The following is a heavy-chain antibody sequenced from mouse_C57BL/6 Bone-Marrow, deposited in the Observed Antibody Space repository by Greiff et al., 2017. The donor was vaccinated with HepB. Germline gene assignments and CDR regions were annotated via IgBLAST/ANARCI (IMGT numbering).Heavy chain of an antibody. D-gene: IGHD1-1*01. Sequence: EVQLVESGGGLVKPGGSLKLSCAASGFTFSDYGMHWVRQAPEKGLEWVAYISSGSSTIYYADKVKGRFTISRDNAKNTLFLQMTSLRSEDTAMYYCARYYYGRKGYYFDYWGQGTTLTVSS. CDR1: GFTFSDYG. J-gene: IGHJ2*01. V-gene: IGHV5-17*01. CDR2: ISSGSSTI. CDR3: ARYYYGRKGYYFDY.